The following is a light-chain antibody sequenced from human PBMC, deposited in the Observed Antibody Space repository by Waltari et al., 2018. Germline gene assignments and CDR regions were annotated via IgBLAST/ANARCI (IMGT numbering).Light chain of an antibody. CDR2: QDT. J-gene: IGLJ2*01. CDR1: KLGDKY. Sequence: SYELTQPPSVSVSPGQTASITCSGNKLGDKYACWYQQKPGQSPVVVLYQDTKRPSGTHHRFSGSNSGNTATLTISGTQAMGEADYYCQAWHTSTYHVVFGGGTKLTVL. CDR3: QAWHTSTYHVV. V-gene: IGLV3-1*01.